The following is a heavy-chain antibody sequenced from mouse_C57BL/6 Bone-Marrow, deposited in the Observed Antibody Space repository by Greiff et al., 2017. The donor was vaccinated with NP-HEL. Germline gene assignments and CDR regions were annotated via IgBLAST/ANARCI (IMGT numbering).Heavy chain of an antibody. D-gene: IGHD1-2*01. V-gene: IGHV1-15*01. CDR3: TREKGYSTARAWFAY. Sequence: VQLQQSGAELVRPGASVTLSCKASGYTFTDYEMHWVKQTPVHGLEWIGAIDPETGGTAYIQKFKGKAILTADKSSSTAYMELRSLTSEDSAVYYCTREKGYSTARAWFAYWGQGTLVTVSA. J-gene: IGHJ3*01. CDR1: GYTFTDYE. CDR2: IDPETGGT.